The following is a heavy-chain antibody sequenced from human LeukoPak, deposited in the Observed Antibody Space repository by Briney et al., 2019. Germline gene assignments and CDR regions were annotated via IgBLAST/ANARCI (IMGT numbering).Heavy chain of an antibody. CDR1: GYTFINYA. CDR2: ISAYNGNT. V-gene: IGHV1-18*01. J-gene: IGHJ4*02. D-gene: IGHD5-18*01. CDR3: ARVYNSFGLLY. Sequence: ASVKVSCKASGYTFINYAITWVRQAPGQGPEWMGWISAYNGNTNYAQNLQGRVTMTTDTSTSTAHMELRSLSSDDTAVYYCARVYNSFGLLYWGQGTLVTVSS.